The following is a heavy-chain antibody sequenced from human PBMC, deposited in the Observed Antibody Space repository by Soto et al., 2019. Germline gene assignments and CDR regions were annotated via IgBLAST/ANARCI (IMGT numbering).Heavy chain of an antibody. V-gene: IGHV3-43*01. D-gene: IGHD3-22*01. CDR1: GFTFGDYT. Sequence: QTGGSLRLSCAASGFTFGDYTMHWVRQTPEKGLEWVSLISWDGVLRFYADSVEGRFTISRDNSKNSLYLQMSSLRTEDTALYYCAKDKKGRRSSGFYSDSWGQGTQVTVSS. CDR3: AKDKKGRRSSGFYSDS. J-gene: IGHJ4*02. CDR2: ISWDGVLR.